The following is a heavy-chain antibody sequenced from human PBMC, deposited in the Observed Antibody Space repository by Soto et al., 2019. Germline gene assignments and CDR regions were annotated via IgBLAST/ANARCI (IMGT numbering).Heavy chain of an antibody. CDR2: IYWDDDK. CDR1: GFSLSTTGVG. V-gene: IGHV2-5*02. J-gene: IGHJ4*02. Sequence: QITLKESGPTLVKPTQTLTLTCTFSGFSLSTTGVGVGCIRQPPGKALEWLALIYWDDDKRYSPSLKSRLTITKDTSKNQVVLTMTNMDPVDTATYYCAHAETYGGHSGWRYYFDYWGQGTLVPVSS. CDR3: AHAETYGGHSGWRYYFDY. D-gene: IGHD4-17*01.